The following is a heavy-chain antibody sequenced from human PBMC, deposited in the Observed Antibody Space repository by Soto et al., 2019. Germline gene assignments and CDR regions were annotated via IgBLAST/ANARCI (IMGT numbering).Heavy chain of an antibody. Sequence: EVQLVESGGGLVRPGGSLRLSCGVSGFIVSRSYMTWVRQAPGKGLEWVSSLYSGGSSYYSDSVKAGFTISRANSENTLSLHMNRLRAEDTAVYYCAGLGYIEDSGYSYFDSWGHGTLVTVSS. CDR2: LYSGGSS. CDR3: AGLGYIEDSGYSYFDS. J-gene: IGHJ5*01. D-gene: IGHD3-22*01. V-gene: IGHV3-53*01. CDR1: GFIVSRSY.